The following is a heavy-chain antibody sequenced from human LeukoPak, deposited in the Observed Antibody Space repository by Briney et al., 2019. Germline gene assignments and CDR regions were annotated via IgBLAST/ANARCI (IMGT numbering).Heavy chain of an antibody. V-gene: IGHV3-21*01. CDR2: ISSSSSYI. CDR1: GFTFSSYS. D-gene: IGHD3-22*01. Sequence: GGSLRLSCAASGFTFSSYSMNWVRQAPGKGLEWVSSISSSSSYIYYADSVKGRFTISRDNAKNSLYLQMNSLRAEDTAVYYCARDLPNYDSSIMDYWGQGTLVTVST. J-gene: IGHJ4*02. CDR3: ARDLPNYDSSIMDY.